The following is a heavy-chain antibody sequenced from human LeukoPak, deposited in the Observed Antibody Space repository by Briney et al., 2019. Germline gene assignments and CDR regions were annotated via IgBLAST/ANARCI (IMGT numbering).Heavy chain of an antibody. CDR1: GFTFSGYS. V-gene: IGHV3-21*04. CDR2: ISSSSSYI. Sequence: GGSLRLSCAASGFTFSGYSMNWVRQAPGKGLEWVSSISSSSSYIYYADSVKGRFTISRDNAKNSLYLQMNSLRAEDTAVYYCARFFRFGELRAPDVWGQGTTVTVSS. D-gene: IGHD3-10*01. CDR3: ARFFRFGELRAPDV. J-gene: IGHJ6*02.